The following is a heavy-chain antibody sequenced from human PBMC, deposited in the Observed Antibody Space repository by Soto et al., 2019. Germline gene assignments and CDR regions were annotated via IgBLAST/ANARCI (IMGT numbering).Heavy chain of an antibody. D-gene: IGHD2-2*01. Sequence: QVQLVQSGAEVKKPGASVKVSCKASGYTFTSYGISWVRQAPGQGLEWMGWISAYNGNTNYAQKLQGRVTMTTDTSTSTAYMELRSVRSDDTAVYYCARRGVVVVPYYYYYMDVWGKGTTVTVSS. V-gene: IGHV1-18*01. CDR2: ISAYNGNT. CDR3: ARRGVVVVPYYYYYMDV. J-gene: IGHJ6*03. CDR1: GYTFTSYG.